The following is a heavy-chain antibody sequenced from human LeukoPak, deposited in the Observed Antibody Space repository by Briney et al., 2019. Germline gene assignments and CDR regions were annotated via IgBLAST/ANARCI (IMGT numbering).Heavy chain of an antibody. Sequence: SETLSLTCAVYGGPFSGYYWSWIRQPPGKGLEWIGEINHSGSTNYNPSLKSRVTISVDTSKNQFSLKLSSVTAADTAVYYCAGSFTYYYDSSGSPSYWGQGTLVTASS. CDR3: AGSFTYYYDSSGSPSY. CDR1: GGPFSGYY. D-gene: IGHD3-22*01. CDR2: INHSGST. J-gene: IGHJ4*02. V-gene: IGHV4-34*01.